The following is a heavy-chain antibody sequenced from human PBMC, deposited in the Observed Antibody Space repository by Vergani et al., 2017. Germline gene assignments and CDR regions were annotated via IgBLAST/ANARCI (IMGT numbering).Heavy chain of an antibody. Sequence: QLQLQESGPGLVKPSETLSLTCTVSGGSISSSSYYWGWIRQPPGKGLEWIGSIYYSGSTYYNPSLKSRVTISVDTSKNQFSLKLSSVTAADTAVYYCARISGSYGFYYYYMDVWGKGTTVTVSS. D-gene: IGHD1-26*01. V-gene: IGHV4-39*07. CDR2: IYYSGST. CDR1: GGSISSSSYY. J-gene: IGHJ6*03. CDR3: ARISGSYGFYYYYMDV.